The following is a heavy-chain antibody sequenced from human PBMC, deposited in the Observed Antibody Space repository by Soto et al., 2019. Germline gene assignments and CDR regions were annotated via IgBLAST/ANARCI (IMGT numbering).Heavy chain of an antibody. CDR2: ISGSGGST. Sequence: GGSLRLSCAASGFTFSSYGMHWVRQAPGKGLEWVSAISGSGGSTYYADSVKGRFTISRDNSKNTLYLQMNSLRAEDTAVYYYAKVRTGPHDAFDIWGQGTMVTVSS. V-gene: IGHV3-23*01. J-gene: IGHJ3*02. CDR3: AKVRTGPHDAFDI. D-gene: IGHD7-27*01. CDR1: GFTFSSYG.